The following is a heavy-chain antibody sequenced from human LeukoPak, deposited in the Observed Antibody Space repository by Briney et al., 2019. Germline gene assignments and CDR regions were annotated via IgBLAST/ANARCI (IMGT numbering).Heavy chain of an antibody. CDR1: GYTFTNYA. CDR3: ARAGIGYCSDNTCSPDY. Sequence: GASVKVSCKASGYTFTNYAVNWVRQAPGQGLEWMGWIYTDTGNPTYAQGFTGRFVFSLDTSVSTAYLQISSLKAEDTAVYYCARAGIGYCSDNTCSPDYWGQGTLVTVSS. CDR2: IYTDTGNP. J-gene: IGHJ4*02. D-gene: IGHD2-15*01. V-gene: IGHV7-4-1*02.